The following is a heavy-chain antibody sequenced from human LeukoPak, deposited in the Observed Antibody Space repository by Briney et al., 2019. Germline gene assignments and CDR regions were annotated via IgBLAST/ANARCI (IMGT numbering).Heavy chain of an antibody. CDR3: ARGYGPGY. J-gene: IGHJ4*01. Sequence: SETLSLTCAVSGDSITNTNWWNWVRPPPGKGLEWIAEIDHRGNTNYNPSLKSRVTIAADRSKSQFSLQLTSVSAADTAVYYCARGYGPGYWGRGILVTVSA. V-gene: IGHV4-4*02. D-gene: IGHD4-17*01. CDR2: IDHRGNT. CDR1: GDSITNTNW.